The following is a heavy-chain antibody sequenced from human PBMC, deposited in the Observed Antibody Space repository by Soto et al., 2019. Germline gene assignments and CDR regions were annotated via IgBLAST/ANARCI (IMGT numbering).Heavy chain of an antibody. V-gene: IGHV4-34*01. J-gene: IGHJ5*02. CDR3: ARCPFSGENWFDP. D-gene: IGHD3-10*01. CDR2: INHSGST. CDR1: GGSFSGYY. Sequence: QVQLQQWGAGLLKPSETLSLTCAVYGGSFSGYYWSWIRQPPGKGLEWIGEINHSGSTNYNPSLKSRVTISVDTSKNQFSLKLCSVTAADTAVYYCARCPFSGENWFDPWGQGTLVTVSS.